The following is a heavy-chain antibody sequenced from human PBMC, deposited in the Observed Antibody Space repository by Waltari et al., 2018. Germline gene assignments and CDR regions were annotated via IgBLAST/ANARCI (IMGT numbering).Heavy chain of an antibody. J-gene: IGHJ3*01. D-gene: IGHD6-13*01. Sequence: EVQLVESGGGLVQPGGSLRLSCAASGFTFNSYAMTWVRQAPGKGLEWVSTISDGGAKTYYADSVKGRFTISRDNSKNTLSLQMNSLRAEDTALYYCAKDHRSSTCWGQGTMVTVSS. CDR2: ISDGGAKT. V-gene: IGHV3-23*04. CDR1: GFTFNSYA. CDR3: AKDHRSSTC.